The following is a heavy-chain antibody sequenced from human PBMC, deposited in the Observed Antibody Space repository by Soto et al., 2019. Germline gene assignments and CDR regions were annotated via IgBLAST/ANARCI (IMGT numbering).Heavy chain of an antibody. CDR1: GFIVRSNF. V-gene: IGHV3-53*02. CDR2: IYSGGGT. CDR3: VGKWFDF. J-gene: IGHJ5*01. Sequence: EVQLVETGGGLIQPGGSLRLSCEAFGFIVRSNFMNWVRQAPGKGLEWVSVIYSGGGTYYADSVKGRFTISRDISKNTLYLHMNSLRDEDTAVYYCVGKWFDFWGQGTLVTVSS.